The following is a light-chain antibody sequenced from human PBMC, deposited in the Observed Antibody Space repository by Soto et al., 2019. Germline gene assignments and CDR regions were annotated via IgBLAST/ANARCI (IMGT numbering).Light chain of an antibody. CDR1: SSNIGAGYD. V-gene: IGLV1-40*01. J-gene: IGLJ2*01. CDR3: RSYASSRSRVV. CDR2: GNS. Sequence: QSVLTQPPSVSGAPGQRVTISCTGSSSNIGAGYDVHWYQQLPGTAPKLLIYGNSNRPSGVPNRFSGSKSGTSASLAITGLQAEDEADYYCRSYASSRSRVVFGGGTKLTVL.